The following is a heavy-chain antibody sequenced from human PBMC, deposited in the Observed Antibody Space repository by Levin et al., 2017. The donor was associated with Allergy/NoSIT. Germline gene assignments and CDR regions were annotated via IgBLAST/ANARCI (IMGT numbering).Heavy chain of an antibody. V-gene: IGHV3-7*01. CDR2: INQDGRDK. D-gene: IGHD1-26*01. CDR1: GFTSRTYW. Sequence: GGSLRLSCAASGFTSRTYWMNWVRQAPGKGLEWVANINQDGRDKSYVDSVKGRFTISRDNSKNLLFLQMNSLRAEDTAVYYCARDLSGRFSSWGQGTLVTVSS. CDR3: ARDLSGRFSS. J-gene: IGHJ4*02.